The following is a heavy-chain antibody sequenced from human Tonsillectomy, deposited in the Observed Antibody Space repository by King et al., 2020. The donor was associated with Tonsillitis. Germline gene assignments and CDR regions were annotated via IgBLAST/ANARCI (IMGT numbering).Heavy chain of an antibody. V-gene: IGHV4-59*01. CDR3: ARARFGYYMDV. D-gene: IGHD3-10*01. CDR1: GGSISSYY. J-gene: IGHJ6*03. Sequence: QVQLQESGPGLVKPSETLSLTCTVSGGSISSYYWSWIRQPPGKGLEWIWYISYSGSTNYNPSLKSRLTISVDTAKNQFSLKLSSVTAADTAVYYCARARFGYYMDVWGKGTTVTVAS. CDR2: ISYSGST.